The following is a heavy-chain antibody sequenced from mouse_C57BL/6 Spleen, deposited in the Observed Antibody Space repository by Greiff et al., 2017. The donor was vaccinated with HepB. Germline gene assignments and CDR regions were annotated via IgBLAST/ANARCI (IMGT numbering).Heavy chain of an antibody. CDR2: IYPGSGST. V-gene: IGHV1-55*01. J-gene: IGHJ3*01. D-gene: IGHD2-4*01. Sequence: QVQLQQSGAELVKPGASVKMSCKASGYTFTSYWITWVKQRPGQGLEWIGDIYPGSGSTNYNEKFKSKATLTVDTSSSTAYMQLSSLTSEDSAVYYCARGDYDWFDHWGQGTLVTVSA. CDR3: ARGDYDWFDH. CDR1: GYTFTSYW.